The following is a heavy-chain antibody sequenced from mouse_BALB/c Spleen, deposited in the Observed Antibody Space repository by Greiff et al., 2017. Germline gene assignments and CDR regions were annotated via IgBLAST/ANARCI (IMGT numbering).Heavy chain of an antibody. V-gene: IGHV5-9-4*01. CDR1: GFTFSSYA. J-gene: IGHJ4*01. Sequence: EVQRVESGGGLVKPGGSLKLSCAASGFTFSSYAMSWVRQSPEKRLEWVAEISSGGSYTYYPDTVTGRFTISRDNAKNTLYLEMSSLRSEDTAMYYCAREDGGYYAMDYWGQGTSVTVSS. CDR2: ISSGGSYT. CDR3: AREDGGYYAMDY.